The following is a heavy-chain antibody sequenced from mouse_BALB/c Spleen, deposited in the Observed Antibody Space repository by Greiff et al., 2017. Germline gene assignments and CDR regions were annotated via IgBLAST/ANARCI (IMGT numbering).Heavy chain of an antibody. D-gene: IGHD2-4*01. V-gene: IGHV2-5-1*01. CDR2: IWRGGST. J-gene: IGHJ3*01. Sequence: VQLQQSGPSLVQPSQSLSITCTVSGFSLTSYGVHWVRQSPGKGLEWLGVIWRGGSTDYNAAFMSRLSITKDNSKSQVFFKMNSLQADDTAIYYCAKKGSGITTLAYWGQGTLVTVSA. CDR3: AKKGSGITTLAY. CDR1: GFSLTSYG.